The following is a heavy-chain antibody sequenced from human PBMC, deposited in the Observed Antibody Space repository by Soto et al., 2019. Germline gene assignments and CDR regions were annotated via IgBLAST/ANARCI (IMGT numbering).Heavy chain of an antibody. CDR1: GYTFTSYY. CDR3: AREVLWSRYFDY. J-gene: IGHJ4*02. CDR2: INPSGGST. V-gene: IGHV1-46*01. Sequence: VSVKVSCKASGYTFTSYYMHWVRQAPGQGLEWMGIINPSGGSTSYAQKFQGRVTMTRDTSTSTVYMELSSLRPEDTGVYYCAREVLWSRYFDYWGQGTLVTVSS. D-gene: IGHD3-10*01.